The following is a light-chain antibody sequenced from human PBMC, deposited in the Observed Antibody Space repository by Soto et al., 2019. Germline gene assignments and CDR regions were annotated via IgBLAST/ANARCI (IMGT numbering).Light chain of an antibody. CDR3: QNYNRAPWT. Sequence: DIQMTQSPSSLSASVGDRVTITCLAGQDISNYLAWYQQKPGKVPKLLIYGASTLQSGVPSRFSGSGSGTDFTLTISSLQTEDVATYYCQNYNRAPWTFGQGTKVESK. J-gene: IGKJ1*01. CDR2: GAS. V-gene: IGKV1-27*01. CDR1: QDISNY.